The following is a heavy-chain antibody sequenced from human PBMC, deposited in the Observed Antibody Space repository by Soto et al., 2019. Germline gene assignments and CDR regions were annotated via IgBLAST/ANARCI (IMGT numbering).Heavy chain of an antibody. D-gene: IGHD3-22*01. CDR3: ATSAWDSSGPARINKAPYRMAV. V-gene: IGHV1-69*13. Sequence: GASVKVSCKASGGTFSSYAISWVRQAPVQGLEWMGWIIPIFGTANYAQKFQGRVTITADESTRTAYMQLSSLRSEDKAVYYCATSAWDSSGPARINKAPYRMAVWGQGTTVTLSS. CDR1: GGTFSSYA. CDR2: IIPIFGTA. J-gene: IGHJ6*02.